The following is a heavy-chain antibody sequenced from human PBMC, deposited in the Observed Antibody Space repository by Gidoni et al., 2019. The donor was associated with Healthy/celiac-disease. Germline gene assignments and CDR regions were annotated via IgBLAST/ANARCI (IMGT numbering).Heavy chain of an antibody. V-gene: IGHV4-31*01. J-gene: IGHJ3*02. Sequence: PGLVKSSQTLSLTCTVSGGSISSGGYYWSWIRQHPGKGLEWIGYIYYSGSTYYNPSLKSQVTISVYTSKNQFSLKLSSVTAADTAVYYCACLRITMIVGPSEAFDIWGQGTMVTVSS. CDR1: GGSISSGGYY. D-gene: IGHD3-22*01. CDR3: ACLRITMIVGPSEAFDI. CDR2: IYYSGST.